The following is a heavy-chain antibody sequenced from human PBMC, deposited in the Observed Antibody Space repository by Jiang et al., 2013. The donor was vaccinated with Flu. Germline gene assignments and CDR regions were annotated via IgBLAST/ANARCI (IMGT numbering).Heavy chain of an antibody. D-gene: IGHD3-10*01. V-gene: IGHV3-9*01. J-gene: IGHJ4*02. CDR2: ISWNGGSV. Sequence: VQLVESGGGLAQPGRSLRLSCAASGFTLADYGMHWVRQVPGKGLQWVASISWNGGSVDYADSVKGRFTISRDNAKNSLYLEMNSLKAEDTAVYFCAKAESWYGGYFDSWGQGTLVSVSS. CDR3: AKAESWYGGYFDS. CDR1: GFTLADYG.